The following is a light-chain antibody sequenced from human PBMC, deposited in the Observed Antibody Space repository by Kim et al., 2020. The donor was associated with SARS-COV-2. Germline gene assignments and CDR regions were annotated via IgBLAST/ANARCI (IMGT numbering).Light chain of an antibody. Sequence: SPGERATLSCRASQSVTSSYLAWYQQKPGQAPRLLIYGASNRATGIPDRFSGSGSGTDFTLTISRLEPEDFAVYYCQQYGDLPLYTFGQGTKLEI. CDR1: QSVTSSY. J-gene: IGKJ2*01. CDR2: GAS. V-gene: IGKV3-20*01. CDR3: QQYGDLPLYT.